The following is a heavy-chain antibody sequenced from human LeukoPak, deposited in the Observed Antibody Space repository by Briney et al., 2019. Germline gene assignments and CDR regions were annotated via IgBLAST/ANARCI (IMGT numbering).Heavy chain of an antibody. CDR1: GSTFRNYW. CDR2: INQDGSEK. D-gene: IGHD2-8*01. Sequence: GGSLRLSCAASGSTFRNYWMTWVRQAPGKGLDWVATINQDGSEKYYVDSVRGRFTISRDNAKNSLDLQMNSLRAEDTATYYCARGAGGNAEIDYWGQGTLVTVSS. CDR3: ARGAGGNAEIDY. V-gene: IGHV3-7*04. J-gene: IGHJ4*02.